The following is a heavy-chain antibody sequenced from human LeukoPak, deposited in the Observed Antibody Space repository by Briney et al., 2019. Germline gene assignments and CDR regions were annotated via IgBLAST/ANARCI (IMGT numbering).Heavy chain of an antibody. CDR3: ARGPGSYYYYYMDV. CDR2: VSNSGDYI. CDR1: GFTFGYYE. Sequence: GGSLRLSCATSGFTFGYYEMNWVRQAPGKGLEWVSSVSNSGDYIHYADSVKGRFTISRDNAKNSLYLQMNSLRAEDTAVYYCARGPGSYYYYYMDVWGKGTTVTVSS. V-gene: IGHV3-21*01. J-gene: IGHJ6*03. D-gene: IGHD3-10*01.